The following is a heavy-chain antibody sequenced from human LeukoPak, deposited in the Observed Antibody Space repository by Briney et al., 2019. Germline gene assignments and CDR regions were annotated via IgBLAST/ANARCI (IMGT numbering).Heavy chain of an antibody. CDR3: ARSSHCSGGSCYSLTGVGY. J-gene: IGHJ4*02. CDR1: GGSISTYY. D-gene: IGHD2-15*01. CDR2: IYYSGGT. Sequence: SETLSLTCTVSGGSISTYYWSWIRQPPRKGLEWIGYIYYSGGTNYNPSLNSRVTMLVDTSKNQFSLKLTSVTAADTAVYYCARSSHCSGGSCYSLTGVGYWGQGTLVTVSS. V-gene: IGHV4-59*01.